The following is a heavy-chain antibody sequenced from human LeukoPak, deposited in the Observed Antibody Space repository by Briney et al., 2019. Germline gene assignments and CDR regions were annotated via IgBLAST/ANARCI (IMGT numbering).Heavy chain of an antibody. CDR1: GFTFRNDW. Sequence: PGGSLRLSCATSGFTFRNDWVTWVRQAQGKGLEWVANINQDGSKKNYVDSVKGRFTISRDNTENSLFLQMNSLRVEDTAIYYCARDTSPSSRVSYFDALAMWGQGTWVTVSS. V-gene: IGHV3-7*01. J-gene: IGHJ3*02. D-gene: IGHD2/OR15-2a*01. CDR2: INQDGSKK. CDR3: ARDTSPSSRVSYFDALAM.